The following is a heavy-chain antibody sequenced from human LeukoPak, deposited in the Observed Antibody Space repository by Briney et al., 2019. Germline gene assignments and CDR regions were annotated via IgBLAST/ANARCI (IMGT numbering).Heavy chain of an antibody. D-gene: IGHD5-18*01. Sequence: GGSLRLSCAASGFTFSTYAMHWVRQAPGKGLEWVASINPDGNKKYSADSVKGRFTISRDNAENSLYLQMNSLRVEDTAFYYCARDLAYSRLDYWGQGMLVTVSS. CDR2: INPDGNKK. CDR1: GFTFSTYA. V-gene: IGHV3-7*01. J-gene: IGHJ4*02. CDR3: ARDLAYSRLDY.